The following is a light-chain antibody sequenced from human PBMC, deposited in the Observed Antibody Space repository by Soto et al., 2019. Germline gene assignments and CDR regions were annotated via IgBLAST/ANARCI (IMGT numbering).Light chain of an antibody. V-gene: IGKV3-20*01. J-gene: IGKJ3*01. Sequence: EIVLTQSPGTLSLSPGERATLSCRASQSVSSSYLAWYQQKPGQAPRLLIYGASSRATGIPDRFSGSGSGTDFTLTISRLEPEDFAVYYCQQYGSSPPGVTFGPGTIVDIK. CDR1: QSVSSSY. CDR2: GAS. CDR3: QQYGSSPPGVT.